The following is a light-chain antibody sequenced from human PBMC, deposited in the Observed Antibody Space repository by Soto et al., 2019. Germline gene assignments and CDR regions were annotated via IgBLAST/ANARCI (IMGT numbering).Light chain of an antibody. CDR3: SSYTSSTTYV. V-gene: IGLV2-14*02. J-gene: IGLJ1*01. CDR2: GAT. Sequence: QSALTQPASVSGSPGQSITISCTGTSSDVGSSDLVSWYQQHPGKVPELILYGATKRPSGVSNRFSGSKSGNTASLTISGLQAEDEADYYCSSYTSSTTYVFGHGTKLTVL. CDR1: SSDVGSSDL.